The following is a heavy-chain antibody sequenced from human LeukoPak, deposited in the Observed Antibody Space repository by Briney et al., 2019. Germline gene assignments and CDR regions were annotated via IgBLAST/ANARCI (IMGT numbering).Heavy chain of an antibody. CDR3: ARDRSSLWFGEFSFDY. CDR1: GFTVSGNY. Sequence: GGSLRLSCAASGFTVSGNYMSWVRQAPGKGLEWVSVIYSGGSTYYADSVKGRFTISRDNSKNTLYLQMNSLRAEDTAVYYCARDRSSLWFGEFSFDYWGQGTLVTVSS. V-gene: IGHV3-66*01. CDR2: IYSGGST. J-gene: IGHJ4*02. D-gene: IGHD3-10*01.